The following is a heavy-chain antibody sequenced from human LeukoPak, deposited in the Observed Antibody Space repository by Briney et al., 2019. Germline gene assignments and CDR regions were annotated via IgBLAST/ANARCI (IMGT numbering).Heavy chain of an antibody. J-gene: IGHJ2*01. CDR2: IYTSGST. CDR1: GGSISSYY. D-gene: IGHD2-15*01. V-gene: IGHV4-4*07. CDR3: ARDHIPYCSGGSCYSQTNWYFDL. Sequence: SETLSLTCTVSGGSISSYYWSWIRQPPGKGLEWIGRIYTSGSTNYNPSLKSRVTMSVDTSKNQFSLKLSSVTAADTAVYYCARDHIPYCSGGSCYSQTNWYFDLWGRGTLVTVSS.